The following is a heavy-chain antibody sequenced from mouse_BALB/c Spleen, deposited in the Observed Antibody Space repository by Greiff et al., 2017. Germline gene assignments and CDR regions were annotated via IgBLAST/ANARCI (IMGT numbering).Heavy chain of an antibody. D-gene: IGHD2-3*01. J-gene: IGHJ1*01. CDR2: ISYDGSN. CDR3: ARVVRDGYPYWYVDD. Sequence: EVQLQESGPGLVKPSQSLSLTCSVTGYSITSGYYWNWIRQFPGNKLEWMGYISYDGSNNYNPSLKNRISITRDTSKNQFFLKLNSVTTEDTATYYGARVVRDGYPYWYVDDWGAGTTVTVSA. CDR1: GYSITSGYY. V-gene: IGHV3-6*02.